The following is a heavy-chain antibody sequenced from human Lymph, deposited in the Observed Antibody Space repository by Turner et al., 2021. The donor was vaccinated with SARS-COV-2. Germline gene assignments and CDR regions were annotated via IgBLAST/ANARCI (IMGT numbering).Heavy chain of an antibody. J-gene: IGHJ5*02. V-gene: IGHV4-59*01. D-gene: IGHD2-21*02. CDR2: IYYRGST. CDR1: GGSMNSNY. CDR3: ARETVNNGVDP. Sequence: QVQLQESGPRLVKPLETLSRTCTVSGGSMNSNYWSWIRQPPGKRLEWIGYIYYRGSTNYNPSLESRVTISVDTSRNQFSLNLTSVTAADTAIYYCARETVNNGVDPWGQGTLVTVSS.